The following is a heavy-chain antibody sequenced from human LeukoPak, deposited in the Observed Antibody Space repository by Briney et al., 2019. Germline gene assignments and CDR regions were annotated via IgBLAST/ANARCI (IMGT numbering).Heavy chain of an antibody. CDR2: INPSGDNT. CDR1: GYTFTSHC. Sequence: ASVKVSCKASGYTFTSHCVHWVRQAPGQGLEWMGIINPSGDNTNYAQNFQGRVTMTRDTSTSTVYMELSSLRSEDTAVYYCARGRGDGSGSHTPKADFYCMDVWGQGTTATVSS. J-gene: IGHJ6*02. V-gene: IGHV1-46*01. CDR3: ARGRGDGSGSHTPKADFYCMDV. D-gene: IGHD3-10*01.